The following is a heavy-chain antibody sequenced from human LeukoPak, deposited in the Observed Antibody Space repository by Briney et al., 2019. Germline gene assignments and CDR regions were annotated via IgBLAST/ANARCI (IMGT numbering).Heavy chain of an antibody. V-gene: IGHV1-18*01. D-gene: IGHD3/OR15-3a*01. CDR2: ISAYNGNT. CDR1: GYTFTSFG. CDR3: ARTTPGLVFYYYFMDV. J-gene: IGHJ6*03. Sequence: GASVKVSCKASGYTFTSFGISWVRQAPGQGLEWMGWISAYNGNTNYAQKLQGRVTMTTDTSTSTAYMELRSLRSDDTAVYYCARTTPGLVFYYYFMDVWGKGTTVTVSS.